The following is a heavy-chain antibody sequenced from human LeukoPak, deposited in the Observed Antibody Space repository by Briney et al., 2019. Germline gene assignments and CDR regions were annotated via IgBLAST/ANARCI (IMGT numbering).Heavy chain of an antibody. D-gene: IGHD1-1*01. CDR3: GTSITTPGAFDI. Sequence: GGSLRLSCAASSITFTKAWMNWVRQAPGKGLEWVARIVSETVGGRTDYAASVKGRFTISRDDSKSTLFLQMSSLKIEDTAVYYCGTSITTPGAFDIWGQGVLVTVSS. CDR2: IVSETVGGRT. J-gene: IGHJ4*02. CDR1: SITFTKAW. V-gene: IGHV3-15*07.